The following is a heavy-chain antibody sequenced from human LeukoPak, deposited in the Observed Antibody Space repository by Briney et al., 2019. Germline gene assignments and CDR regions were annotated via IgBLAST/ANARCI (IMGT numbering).Heavy chain of an antibody. Sequence: GGSLRLSCAASGFTFSTYAMSWVRQAPGKGLEWVSAISGSGGSTYFPDPVKGRFTISRDNSKNTLYLQMNSLRAEDTAVYYCAKGAWYSSGWFNYWGQGTLVTVSS. J-gene: IGHJ4*02. CDR1: GFTFSTYA. D-gene: IGHD6-19*01. CDR3: AKGAWYSSGWFNY. V-gene: IGHV3-23*01. CDR2: ISGSGGST.